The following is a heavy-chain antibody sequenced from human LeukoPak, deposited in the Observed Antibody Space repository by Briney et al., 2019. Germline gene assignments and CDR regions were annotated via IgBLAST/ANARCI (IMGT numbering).Heavy chain of an antibody. V-gene: IGHV3-23*01. D-gene: IGHD3-10*01. Sequence: GGSLRLSCGASGFTFSSYAMSWVRQAPGKGLEWVSAISGSGGSTYYADSAKGRFTISRDNSKNTLYLQMNSLRAEDKAVYYCAMQPMVRGVIMDVWGKGTTVTVSS. J-gene: IGHJ6*03. CDR3: AMQPMVRGVIMDV. CDR1: GFTFSSYA. CDR2: ISGSGGST.